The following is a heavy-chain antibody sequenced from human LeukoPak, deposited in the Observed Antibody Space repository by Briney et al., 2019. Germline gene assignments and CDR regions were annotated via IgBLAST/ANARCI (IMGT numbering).Heavy chain of an antibody. Sequence: GGSLRLSCAASGFTFSDYYMSWIRQAPGKALEWVSYISSSGSTIYYADSVKGRFTISRDNAKNSLYLQMNSLRAEDTAVYYCAGGYCSGGSCYEFDYWGQGTLVTVSS. V-gene: IGHV3-11*01. D-gene: IGHD2-15*01. J-gene: IGHJ4*02. CDR1: GFTFSDYY. CDR3: AGGYCSGGSCYEFDY. CDR2: ISSSGSTI.